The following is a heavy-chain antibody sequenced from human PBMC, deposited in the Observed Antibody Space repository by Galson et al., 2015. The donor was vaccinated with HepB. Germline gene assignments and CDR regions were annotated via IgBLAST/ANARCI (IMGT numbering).Heavy chain of an antibody. D-gene: IGHD5-18*01. CDR1: GFTFSSYA. J-gene: IGHJ4*02. CDR3: ARDWKYSYGHAFDY. Sequence: SLRLSCAASGFTFSSYAMHWVRQAPGKGLEWVAVISYDGSNKYYADSVKGRFTISRDNSKNTLYLQMNSLRAEDTAVYYCARDWKYSYGHAFDYWGQGTLVTVSS. V-gene: IGHV3-30*04. CDR2: ISYDGSNK.